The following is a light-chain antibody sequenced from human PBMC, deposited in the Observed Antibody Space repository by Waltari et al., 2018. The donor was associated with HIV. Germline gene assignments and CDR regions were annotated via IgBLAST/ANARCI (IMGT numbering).Light chain of an antibody. CDR3: QAWDSSTVV. CDR2: QDS. Sequence: SYELTQPPSVSVSPGQTASITSSGDKSGDKYACWYQQKPGQSPVLVIYQDSKRPSGIPERFSGSNSGNTATLTISGTQTLDEADYYCQAWDSSTVVFGGGTKL. CDR1: KSGDKY. V-gene: IGLV3-1*01. J-gene: IGLJ2*01.